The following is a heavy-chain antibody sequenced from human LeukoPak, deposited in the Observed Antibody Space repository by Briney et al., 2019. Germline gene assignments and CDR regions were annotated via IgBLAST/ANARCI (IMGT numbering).Heavy chain of an antibody. J-gene: IGHJ4*02. D-gene: IGHD6-25*01. CDR3: SRENAAFSPFGY. CDR1: GGSITTTNW. CDR2: VSLEGLT. V-gene: IGHV4/OR15-8*01. Sequence: PSETLSRTCGVSGGSITTTNWWTWVRQFPGQGLQWIGEVSLEGLTNYNPSLSSRVTISLDRAKNHLSLHLSSVTAADTAVYFCSRENAAFSPFGYWGQGTLVTV.